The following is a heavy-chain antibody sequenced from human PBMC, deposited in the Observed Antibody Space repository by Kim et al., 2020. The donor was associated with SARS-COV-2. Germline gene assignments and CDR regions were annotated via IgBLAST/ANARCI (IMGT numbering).Heavy chain of an antibody. CDR1: GYTFTSYD. CDR3: ARGHRCTLPYYFDY. Sequence: ASVKVSCKASGYTFTSYDINWVRQATGQGLEWMGWMNPNSGNTGYAQKFQGRVTMTRNTSISTAYMELSSLRSEDTAVYYCARGHRCTLPYYFDYWGQGTLGTVSS. J-gene: IGHJ4*02. CDR2: MNPNSGNT. V-gene: IGHV1-8*01. D-gene: IGHD2-8*01.